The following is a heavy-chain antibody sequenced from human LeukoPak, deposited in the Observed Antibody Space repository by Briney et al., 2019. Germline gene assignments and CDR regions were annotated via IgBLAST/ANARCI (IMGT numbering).Heavy chain of an antibody. CDR2: IYYSGST. CDR1: GGSISSSSYY. J-gene: IGHJ5*02. V-gene: IGHV4-39*01. CDR3: ARASNWFDP. Sequence: PSETLSLTCTVSGGSISSSSYYWGWVRQPPGKGLEWIGSIYYSGSTYYNPSLKSRVTISVDTSKNQFSLKLSSVTAADTAVYYCARASNWFDPWGQGTLVTVSS.